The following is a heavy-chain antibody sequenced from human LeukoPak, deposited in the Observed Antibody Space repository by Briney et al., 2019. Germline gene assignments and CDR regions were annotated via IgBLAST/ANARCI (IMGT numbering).Heavy chain of an antibody. CDR2: ISAYNGNT. CDR3: ARAQTKEWYYYYYYMDV. Sequence: GASVTVSFTSSGYTFTIYGISWVRQAPGQGLEWMGWISAYNGNTNYAQKLQGRVTMTTDTSTSTAYMELRSLRSDDTAVYYCARAQTKEWYYYYYYMDVWGEGTTVTVSS. V-gene: IGHV1-18*01. CDR1: GYTFTIYG. J-gene: IGHJ6*03. D-gene: IGHD3-3*01.